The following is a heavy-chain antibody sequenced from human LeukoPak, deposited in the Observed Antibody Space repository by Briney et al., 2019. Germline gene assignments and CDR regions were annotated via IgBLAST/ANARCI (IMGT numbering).Heavy chain of an antibody. CDR2: INHGGTT. J-gene: IGHJ6*02. D-gene: IGHD4-17*01. V-gene: IGHV4-34*01. CDR3: ARGPVTSYYYYYGMDV. Sequence: SETLSLTCGVYGGSFSGYWSWIRQPPGKGLEWIGEINHGGTTNYNPSLKSRVTISVDTSKNQFSLKLSSVTAADTAVYYCARGPVTSYYYYYGMDVWGQGTTVTVPS. CDR1: GGSFSGY.